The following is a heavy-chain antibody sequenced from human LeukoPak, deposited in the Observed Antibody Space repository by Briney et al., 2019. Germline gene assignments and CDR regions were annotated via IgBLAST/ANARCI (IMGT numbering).Heavy chain of an antibody. CDR3: ARMPIRDGYNPYYFDY. J-gene: IGHJ4*02. Sequence: PSETLSLTCTVSGGSISSYYWSWIRQPPGKGLEWIGYIYYSGSTNYNPSLKSRVTISVDTSKNQFSLKLSSVTAADTAVYYCARMPIRDGYNPYYFDYWGQGTLVTVSS. CDR2: IYYSGST. D-gene: IGHD5-24*01. CDR1: GGSISSYY. V-gene: IGHV4-59*01.